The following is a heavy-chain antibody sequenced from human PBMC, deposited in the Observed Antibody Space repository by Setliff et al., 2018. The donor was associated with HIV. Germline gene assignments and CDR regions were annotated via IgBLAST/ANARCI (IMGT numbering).Heavy chain of an antibody. CDR2: FDPEDGET. CDR1: GYTLSELS. Sequence: ASVKVSCKVSGYTLSELSMHWVRQAPGEGLEWMGGFDPEDGETIYAEKSQGRVTMTEDTATETAYMELSSLRSEDTAVYYCATYVKAIRDAFDIWGQGTMVTV. CDR3: ATYVKAIRDAFDI. V-gene: IGHV1-24*01. D-gene: IGHD2-21*01. J-gene: IGHJ3*02.